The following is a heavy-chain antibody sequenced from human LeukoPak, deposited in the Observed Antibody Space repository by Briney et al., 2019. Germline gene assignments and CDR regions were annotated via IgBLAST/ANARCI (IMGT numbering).Heavy chain of an antibody. Sequence: WGSLTLSCAASGFTFSSYSMNWVRQAPGKGLEWVSSISSSSSYIYYADSVKGRFTISRDNAKNSLYLQMNSLRAEDTAVYYCARADSGSYSDAFDIWGQGTMVTVSS. D-gene: IGHD1-26*01. CDR3: ARADSGSYSDAFDI. CDR1: GFTFSSYS. CDR2: ISSSSSYI. V-gene: IGHV3-21*01. J-gene: IGHJ3*02.